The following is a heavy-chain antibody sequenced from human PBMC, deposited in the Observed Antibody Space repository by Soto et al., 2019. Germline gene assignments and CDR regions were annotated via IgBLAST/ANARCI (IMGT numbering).Heavy chain of an antibody. CDR3: AKVLGGYDYIWVNGLRAFDI. D-gene: IGHD3-16*01. V-gene: IGHV3-9*01. CDR1: GFTFDDYA. J-gene: IGHJ3*02. Sequence: EVQLVESGGGLVQPGRSLRLSCAASGFTFDDYAMHWVRQAPGKGLEWVPGISWNSGSIGYADSVKGRFTISRDNAKNSLYLQMNSLRAEDTALYYCAKVLGGYDYIWVNGLRAFDIWGQGTMVTVSS. CDR2: ISWNSGSI.